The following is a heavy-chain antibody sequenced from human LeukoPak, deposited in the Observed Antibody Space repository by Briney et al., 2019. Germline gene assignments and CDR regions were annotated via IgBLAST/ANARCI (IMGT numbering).Heavy chain of an antibody. CDR3: ARDGYSNYYDISGYYFDY. D-gene: IGHD3-22*01. CDR1: GCTFSSYD. V-gene: IGHV3-48*03. CDR2: ISSSASTI. J-gene: IGHJ4*02. Sequence: PGGSLRLSCAASGCTFSSYDMNWVRQAPGKGLEWVSYISSSASTIYYSDSVKGRFTVSRDNAKNSLYLQMNSLRAEDTAVYYCARDGYSNYYDISGYYFDYWGQGTLVAVSS.